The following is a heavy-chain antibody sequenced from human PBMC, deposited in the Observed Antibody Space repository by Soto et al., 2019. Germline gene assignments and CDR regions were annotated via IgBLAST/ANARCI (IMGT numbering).Heavy chain of an antibody. J-gene: IGHJ4*02. CDR1: GFTFSSYG. CDR3: AKGGGWSSGWYDYFDY. CDR2: ISYDGSNK. D-gene: IGHD6-19*01. V-gene: IGHV3-30*18. Sequence: QVQLVESGGGVVQPGRSLRLSCAASGFTFSSYGMHWVRQAPGKGLEWVAVISYDGSNKYYADSVKGRFTISRDNSKNTMYLQMNSLRAEDTAVYYCAKGGGWSSGWYDYFDYWGQGTLVTVSS.